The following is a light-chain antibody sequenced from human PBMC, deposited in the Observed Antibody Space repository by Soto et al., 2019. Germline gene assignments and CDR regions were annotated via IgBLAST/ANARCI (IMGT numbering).Light chain of an antibody. CDR3: QQLNSYPLT. CDR1: QGIASY. V-gene: IGKV1-9*01. Sequence: QLTQSPSSLSASVGDRVTITCRASQGIASYLAWYQQKPGQAPNLLIYAASTLQSGVPSRFSGSGSGTDFTLTISSLQPEVFATYYCQQLNSYPLTFGGGTKVEI. CDR2: AAS. J-gene: IGKJ4*01.